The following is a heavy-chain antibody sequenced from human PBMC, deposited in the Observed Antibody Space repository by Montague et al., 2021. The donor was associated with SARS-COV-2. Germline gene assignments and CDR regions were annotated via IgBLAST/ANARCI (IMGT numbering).Heavy chain of an antibody. CDR2: IYYSGST. V-gene: IGHV4-59*13. CDR1: GGSISTYY. J-gene: IGHJ3*02. D-gene: IGHD2-2*01. CDR3: ARVATLGYCSSTSCFDAFDI. Sequence: SETLSLTCTVSGGSISTYYWSWIRQPPGKGLEWIGYIYYSGSTNYNPSLKSRVTISVDTSKNQFSLKLSSVTAADTAVYYCARVATLGYCSSTSCFDAFDIWGQGTMVTVSS.